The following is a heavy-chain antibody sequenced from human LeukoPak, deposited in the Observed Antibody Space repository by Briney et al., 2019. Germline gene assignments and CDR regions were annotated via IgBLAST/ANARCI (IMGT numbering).Heavy chain of an antibody. CDR3: AKEGVSFNKRWDWFDP. D-gene: IGHD1-26*01. CDR1: GFTFTNYG. CDR2: IGGSDADR. V-gene: IGHV3-23*01. J-gene: IGHJ5*02. Sequence: GGSLRLSCAASGFTFTNYGMSWVRQTPPLGLEWVASIGGSDADRYYADSVKERCTLTRDNSKNTVSLQLNSLRAEDTAVYYCAKEGVSFNKRWDWFDPWGQGTLVTVFS.